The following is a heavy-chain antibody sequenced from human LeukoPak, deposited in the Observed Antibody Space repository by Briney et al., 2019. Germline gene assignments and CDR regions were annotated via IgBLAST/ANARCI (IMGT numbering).Heavy chain of an antibody. CDR3: ARGTGSLDY. CDR2: TYSRSKWFN. D-gene: IGHD1-26*01. J-gene: IGHJ4*02. Sequence: SQTLSLTCAFSGDSVSSKSASWDWIRQSPSRGLEWLGRTYSRSKWFNDYAVSVKSRITINPDTSKNQFSLHLTSVTPGDTAVYYCARGTGSLDYWGQGTLVTVSS. V-gene: IGHV6-1*01. CDR1: GDSVSSKSAS.